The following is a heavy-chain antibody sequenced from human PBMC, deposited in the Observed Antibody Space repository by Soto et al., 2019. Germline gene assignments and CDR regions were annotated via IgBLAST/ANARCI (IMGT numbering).Heavy chain of an antibody. CDR1: GDSFNDYY. V-gene: IGHV1-2*02. CDR3: ARESGGATATLDYYYFYMDV. D-gene: IGHD5-12*01. CDR2: INPNGGVT. Sequence: QVQLVQSGAEVRKPGASVTVSCRSSGDSFNDYYIHWVRQAPGQGFEWMGWINPNGGVTKYAQKCQGGVSMTRDTSIRTVYMQLSRRRSDDTAVYYCARESGGATATLDYYYFYMDVWGTGTTVTVSS. J-gene: IGHJ6*03.